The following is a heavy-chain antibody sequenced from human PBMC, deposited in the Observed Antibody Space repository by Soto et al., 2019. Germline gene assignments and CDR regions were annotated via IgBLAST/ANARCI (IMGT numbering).Heavy chain of an antibody. Sequence: PSETLSLTCTVSNDSISSYYWGWIRQPPGKGLEWIGYVYYSGTTTYNPALKSRVTISLDTSRNLFSLKLTSVTAADTAVYYCAREWQTGFDYWGQGTLVTVSS. CDR3: AREWQTGFDY. J-gene: IGHJ4*02. CDR2: VYYSGTT. D-gene: IGHD5-12*01. V-gene: IGHV4-59*01. CDR1: NDSISSYY.